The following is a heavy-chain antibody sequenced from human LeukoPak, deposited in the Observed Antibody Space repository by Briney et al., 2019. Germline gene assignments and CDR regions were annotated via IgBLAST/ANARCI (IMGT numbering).Heavy chain of an antibody. V-gene: IGHV3-7*01. CDR2: IKQDGSEK. J-gene: IGHJ4*02. CDR1: GFTFSSYW. CDR3: ATDSDIGSSPQSFDY. D-gene: IGHD3-9*01. Sequence: SGGSLRLSCAASGFTFSSYWMSWVRQAPGKGLEWVANIKQDGSEKYYVDSVKGRFTISRDNAKNSLYLQMNSLRAEDTAVYYCATDSDIGSSPQSFDYWGQGTLVTVSS.